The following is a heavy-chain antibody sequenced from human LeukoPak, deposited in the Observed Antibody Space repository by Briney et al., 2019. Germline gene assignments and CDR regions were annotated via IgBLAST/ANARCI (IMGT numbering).Heavy chain of an antibody. J-gene: IGHJ4*02. CDR1: GGSITNYY. V-gene: IGHV4-59*08. CDR3: ARHAGADSSSWYYFDY. Sequence: SETLSLTCTVSGGSITNYYWTWIRQPPGKGLEWIGYISYSGTTNYNPSLKSRVTTSVDTSKNQLSLKLRSVTAADTAVYYCARHAGADSSSWYYFDYWGQGTLVTVSS. D-gene: IGHD6-13*01. CDR2: ISYSGTT.